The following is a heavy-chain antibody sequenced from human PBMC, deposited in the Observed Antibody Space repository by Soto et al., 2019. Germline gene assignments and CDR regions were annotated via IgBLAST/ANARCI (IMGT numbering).Heavy chain of an antibody. D-gene: IGHD4-17*01. CDR2: TDGSGDST. J-gene: IGHJ5*01. V-gene: IGHV3-23*01. Sequence: VQLLESGGGLVQPGGSLRLSCAASGFTFSSYAMRWARQAPGKGLEWVSATDGSGDSTYYADSVKGRFTISRDNSKNTLYLQMNRLRAEDTAVYYCAKGADYGAYGWFDSWGQGTLVTVSS. CDR1: GFTFSSYA. CDR3: AKGADYGAYGWFDS.